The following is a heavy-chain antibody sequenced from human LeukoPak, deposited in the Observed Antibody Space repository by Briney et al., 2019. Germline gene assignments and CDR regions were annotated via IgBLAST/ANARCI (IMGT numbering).Heavy chain of an antibody. CDR2: IYTSGST. CDR1: GGSISSGGYY. V-gene: IGHV4-61*02. J-gene: IGHJ5*02. D-gene: IGHD3-10*01. CDR3: ARDRYGSGNQNWFDP. Sequence: SETLSLTCTVSGGSISSGGYYWSWIRQPAGKGLEWIGRIYTSGSTNYNPSLKSRVTMSVDTSKNQFSLKLSSVTAADTAVYYCARDRYGSGNQNWFDPWGQGTLVTVSS.